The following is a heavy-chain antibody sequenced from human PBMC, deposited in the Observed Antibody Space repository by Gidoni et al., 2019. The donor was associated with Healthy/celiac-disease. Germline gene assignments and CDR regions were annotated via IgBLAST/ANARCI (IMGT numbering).Heavy chain of an antibody. J-gene: IGHJ4*02. V-gene: IGHV1-2*02. Sequence: QVQLVQSGAELKKPVDSVKVSCRASGYTFTGYYMHWVRQAPGQGLEWMEWINLNIGGTNYAQKFQCMVTMTRYTSISTAYMELSRLRADDTAVYYCAREEEIATISDYWGQGTLVTVSS. CDR2: INLNIGGT. D-gene: IGHD2-21*01. CDR1: GYTFTGYY. CDR3: AREEEIATISDY.